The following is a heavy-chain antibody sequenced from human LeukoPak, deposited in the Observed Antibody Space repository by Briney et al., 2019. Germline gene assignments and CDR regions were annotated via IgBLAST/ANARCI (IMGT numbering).Heavy chain of an antibody. CDR3: ASQVGGYYYDSSGYD. Sequence: GGSLRLSCAASGFTVSSNYMSWVRQAPGKGLEWVSSISSSSSYIYYADSVKGRFTISRDNAKNSLYLQMNSLRAEDTAVYYCASQVGGYYYDSSGYDWGQGTLVTVSS. D-gene: IGHD3-22*01. V-gene: IGHV3-21*01. CDR1: GFTVSSNY. J-gene: IGHJ4*02. CDR2: ISSSSSYI.